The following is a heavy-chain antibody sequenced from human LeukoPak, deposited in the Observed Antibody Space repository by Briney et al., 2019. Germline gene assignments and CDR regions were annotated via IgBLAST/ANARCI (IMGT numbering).Heavy chain of an antibody. J-gene: IGHJ6*03. CDR2: INSDGSST. D-gene: IGHD3-10*01. CDR1: GFTFSSYW. V-gene: IGHV3-74*01. Sequence: GGSLRLSCAASGFTFSSYWMHWVRQAPGKGLVWVSRINSDGSSTSYADSVKGRFTISRDNAKNTLYLQMNSLRAEDTAVYYCARGVRGVIMMGSYYMDVWGKGTTVTISS. CDR3: ARGVRGVIMMGSYYMDV.